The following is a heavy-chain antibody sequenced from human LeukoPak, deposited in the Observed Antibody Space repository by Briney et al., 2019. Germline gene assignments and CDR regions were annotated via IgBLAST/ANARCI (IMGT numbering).Heavy chain of an antibody. D-gene: IGHD6-19*01. CDR3: AREDSSGWHGSDY. J-gene: IGHJ4*02. V-gene: IGHV1-2*02. CDR1: GYTFTGYY. Sequence: ASVKVSCKASGYTFTGYYMHWVRQAPGQGLEWMGWINPNSGGTNYAQKFQGRVTMTRDTSISTAYMELGRLRSDDTAVYYCAREDSSGWHGSDYWGQGTLVTVSS. CDR2: INPNSGGT.